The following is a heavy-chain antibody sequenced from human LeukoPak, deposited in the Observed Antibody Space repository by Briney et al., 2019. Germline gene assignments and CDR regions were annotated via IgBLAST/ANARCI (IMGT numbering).Heavy chain of an antibody. D-gene: IGHD1-26*01. J-gene: IGHJ1*01. CDR3: AKDSGSYHPEYFQH. V-gene: IGHV3-23*01. CDR1: GFTFSSYA. Sequence: PGGSLRLSCAASGFTFSSYAMSWVRQAPGKGLEWVSAISGSGGSTCYADSVKGRFTISRDNSKNTLYMQMNSLRAEDTAVYYCAKDSGSYHPEYFQHWGQGTLVTVSS. CDR2: ISGSGGST.